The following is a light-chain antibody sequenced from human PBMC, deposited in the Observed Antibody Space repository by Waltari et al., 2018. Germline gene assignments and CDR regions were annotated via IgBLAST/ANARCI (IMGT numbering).Light chain of an antibody. V-gene: IGKV1-5*03. CDR3: QQYNSHST. CDR2: KAS. J-gene: IGKJ1*01. CDR1: QSISSG. Sequence: DIQLTQSPSTLSASVGDRVTITCRASQSISSGLAWYQQKPMKALKLLFYKASSLESGVPSRFSGSGSGTEFTLTISSLQPDDFATYYCQQYNSHSTFGQGTKVEIK.